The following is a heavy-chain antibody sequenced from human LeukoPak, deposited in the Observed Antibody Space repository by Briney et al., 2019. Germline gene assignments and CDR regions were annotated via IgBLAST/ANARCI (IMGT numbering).Heavy chain of an antibody. CDR3: ARLHSASGPFDY. J-gene: IGHJ4*02. D-gene: IGHD3-10*01. CDR1: GGSITTTTYF. CDR2: INYSGST. Sequence: SETLSLTCTVSGGSITTTTYFWGWIRQPPGKGLEWIGTINYSGSTYYNASLRGRVTISVDTSNNQFSLKLSSVTAADTAVYYCARLHSASGPFDYWGQGTLVTVSS. V-gene: IGHV4-39*01.